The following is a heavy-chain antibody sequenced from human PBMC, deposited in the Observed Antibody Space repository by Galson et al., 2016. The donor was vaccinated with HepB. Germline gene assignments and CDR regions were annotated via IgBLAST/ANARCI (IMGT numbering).Heavy chain of an antibody. CDR3: AREAPIAAPGANDC. J-gene: IGHJ4*02. V-gene: IGHV3-33*01. CDR2: IWYDGSNK. Sequence: SLRLSCAASGFTFNSFGMHWVRQAPGKGLEWVAVIWYDGSNKYCGDSVKGRFTISRDNSKNTLYLQMNSLRAEDTAIYYCAREAPIAAPGANDCWGQGTQVTVSS. CDR1: GFTFNSFG. D-gene: IGHD6-13*01.